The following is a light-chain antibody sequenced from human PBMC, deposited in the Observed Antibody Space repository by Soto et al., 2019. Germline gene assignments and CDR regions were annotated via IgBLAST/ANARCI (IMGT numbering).Light chain of an antibody. CDR3: AAWDDSLNVPVYV. J-gene: IGLJ1*01. CDR1: SSNIGSNT. Sequence: QSVLTQPPSASGTPGQMVTISCSGSSSNIGSNTVNWYQQLPGTAPKLLIYSNNQRPSGVPDRFSGSKSGTSASLAISGLQSEDEADFYCAAWDDSLNVPVYVFGTGTKLTVL. V-gene: IGLV1-44*01. CDR2: SNN.